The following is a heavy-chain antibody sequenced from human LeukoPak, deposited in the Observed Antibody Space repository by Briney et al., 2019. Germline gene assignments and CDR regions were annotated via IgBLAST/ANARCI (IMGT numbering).Heavy chain of an antibody. D-gene: IGHD6-13*01. CDR1: GFTFSSYA. V-gene: IGHV3-30-3*01. Sequence: GRSLRLSCAASGFTFSSYAMHWVRQAPGKGLEWVAVISYGGSNKYYADSVKGRFTISRDNSKNTLYLQMNSLRAEDTAVYYCARSGAAAETDYWGQGTLVTVSS. CDR3: ARSGAAAETDY. J-gene: IGHJ4*02. CDR2: ISYGGSNK.